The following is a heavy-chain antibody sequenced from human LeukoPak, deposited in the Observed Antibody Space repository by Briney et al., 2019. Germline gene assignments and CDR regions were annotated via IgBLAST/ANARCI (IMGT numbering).Heavy chain of an antibody. D-gene: IGHD1-26*01. CDR1: GFTFSSYS. J-gene: IGHJ4*02. Sequence: GGSLRLSCAASGFTFSSYSMNWVRQAPGKGLEWVSYISSSSSTIYYADSVKGRFTISRDNAKSSLYLQMNSLRAEDTAVYYCARVGGQDDYWGQGTLVTVSS. CDR3: ARVGGQDDY. CDR2: ISSSSSTI. V-gene: IGHV3-48*01.